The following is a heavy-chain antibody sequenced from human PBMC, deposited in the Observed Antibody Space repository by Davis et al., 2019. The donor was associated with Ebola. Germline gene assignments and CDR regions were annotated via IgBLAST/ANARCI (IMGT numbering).Heavy chain of an antibody. D-gene: IGHD2-2*01. J-gene: IGHJ5*02. Sequence: ASVKVSCKASGYTFTSYAMHWVRQAPGQRLEWMGWINAGNGNTKYSQKFQGRVTITRDTSASTAYMELSSLRSEDTAVYYCARDKGGIVVVTAARWFDPWGQGTLVTVSS. CDR3: ARDKGGIVVVTAARWFDP. V-gene: IGHV1-3*01. CDR1: GYTFTSYA. CDR2: INAGNGNT.